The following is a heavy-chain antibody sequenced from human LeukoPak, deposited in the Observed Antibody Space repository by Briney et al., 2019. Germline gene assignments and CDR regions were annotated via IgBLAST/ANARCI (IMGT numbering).Heavy chain of an antibody. CDR2: ISSSSDTI. J-gene: IGHJ6*03. V-gene: IGHV3-48*01. D-gene: IGHD2-15*01. CDR3: AKVLPSFQRARLWGYMDV. Sequence: PGGSLRLSCAASGFTFSSYSMNWVRQAPGKGLEWVSYISSSSDTIYYADSVKGRFTISRDNSKNTLYLQMNSLRAEDTAVYYCAKVLPSFQRARLWGYMDVWGKGTTVTISS. CDR1: GFTFSSYS.